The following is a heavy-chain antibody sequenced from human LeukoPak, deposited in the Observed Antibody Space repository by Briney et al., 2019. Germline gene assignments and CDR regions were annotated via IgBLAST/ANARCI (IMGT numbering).Heavy chain of an antibody. D-gene: IGHD2-15*01. CDR2: IYTSGST. V-gene: IGHV4-4*07. Sequence: SETLSLTCTVFGGSISSYYWSWIRQPAGKGLEWIGRIYTSGSTNYNPSLKSRVTMSVDTSKNQFSLKLSSVTAADTAVYYCARGSSGGSAYYYYYYMDVWGKGTTVTISS. CDR3: ARGSSGGSAYYYYYYMDV. CDR1: GGSISSYY. J-gene: IGHJ6*03.